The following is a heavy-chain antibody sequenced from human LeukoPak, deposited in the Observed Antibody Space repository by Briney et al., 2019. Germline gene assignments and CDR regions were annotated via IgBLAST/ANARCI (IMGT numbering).Heavy chain of an antibody. CDR3: ARKSASGNYPLDY. CDR1: GFNFGSYS. V-gene: IGHV3-23*01. Sequence: GGSLRLSCAASGFNFGSYSMTWVRQAPGKGLECVSVISADSATTFYADSVKGRFTISRDNAKTTVFLQMSSLRAEDTALYYCARKSASGNYPLDYWGQGTLVTVSS. D-gene: IGHD3-10*01. J-gene: IGHJ4*02. CDR2: ISADSATT.